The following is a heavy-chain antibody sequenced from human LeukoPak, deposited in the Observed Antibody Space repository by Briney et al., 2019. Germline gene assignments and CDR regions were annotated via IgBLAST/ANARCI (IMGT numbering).Heavy chain of an antibody. J-gene: IGHJ6*02. CDR3: ARVHYDFWSGYYSGMDV. D-gene: IGHD3-3*01. Sequence: ASVKVSCKASGYTFTSYGISWVRQAPGQGLEWMGWISAYNGNTNYAQKLQGRVTMTTDTSTSTAYMELRSLRSDDTAVYYCARVHYDFWSGYYSGMDVWGQGTTVTVSS. CDR2: ISAYNGNT. CDR1: GYTFTSYG. V-gene: IGHV1-18*01.